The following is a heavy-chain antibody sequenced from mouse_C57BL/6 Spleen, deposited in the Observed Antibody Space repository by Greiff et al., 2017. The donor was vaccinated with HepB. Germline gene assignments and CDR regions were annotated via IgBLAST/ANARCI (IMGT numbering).Heavy chain of an antibody. V-gene: IGHV1-74*01. J-gene: IGHJ4*01. D-gene: IGHD1-1*01. CDR3: AKILLITNGVDY. CDR2: IHPSDSDT. Sequence: QVQLKQPGAELVKPGASVKVSCKASGYTFTSYWMHWVKQRPGQGLEWIGRIHPSDSDTNYNQKFKGKATLTVDKSSSTAYMQLSSLTSEDSAVYYCAKILLITNGVDYWGQGTSVTVSS. CDR1: GYTFTSYW.